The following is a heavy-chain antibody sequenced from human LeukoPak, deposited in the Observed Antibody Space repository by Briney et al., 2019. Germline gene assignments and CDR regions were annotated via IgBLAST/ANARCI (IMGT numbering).Heavy chain of an antibody. CDR3: ARDRDYGDFSFDY. D-gene: IGHD4-17*01. Sequence: GRSLRLSCAASGFTSSSYAMHWVRQAPGKGLEWVAVISYDGSNKYYADSVKGRFTISRDNSKNTLYLQMNSLRAEDTAVYYCARDRDYGDFSFDYWGQGTLVTVSS. CDR1: GFTSSSYA. CDR2: ISYDGSNK. J-gene: IGHJ4*02. V-gene: IGHV3-30-3*01.